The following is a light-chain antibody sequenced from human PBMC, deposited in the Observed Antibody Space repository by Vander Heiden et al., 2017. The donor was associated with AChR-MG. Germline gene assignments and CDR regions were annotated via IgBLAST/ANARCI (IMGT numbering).Light chain of an antibody. CDR2: AAS. J-gene: IGKJ1*01. V-gene: IGKV1-NL1*01. Sequence: DIQMTQSPSSLSASVGDRVTITCRASQGIANSLAWYQQRPGKAPKLLVYAASKLESWVPSRFSGGGSGTDYTLTIARLQAEDFATYHCQQYHSIPWTFGQGTKVEIK. CDR1: QGIANS. CDR3: QQYHSIPWT.